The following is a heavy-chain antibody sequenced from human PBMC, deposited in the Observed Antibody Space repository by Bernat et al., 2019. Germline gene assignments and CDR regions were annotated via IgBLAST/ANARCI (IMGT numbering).Heavy chain of an antibody. CDR3: ARGHGLGSYYGT. CDR2: INHSGST. J-gene: IGHJ5*02. CDR1: GGSFSGYY. D-gene: IGHD3-10*01. Sequence: QVQLQQWGAGLLKPSETLSLTCAVYGGSFSGYYWSWIRQPPGKGLEWIGEINHSGSTNYNPSLKSRVTISVDTSKNQFSLKLSSVTAADTAVYYCARGHGLGSYYGTWSQGTLVTVSS. V-gene: IGHV4-34*01.